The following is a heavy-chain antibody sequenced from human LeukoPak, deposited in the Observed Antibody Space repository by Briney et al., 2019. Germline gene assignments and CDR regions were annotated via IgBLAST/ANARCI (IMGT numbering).Heavy chain of an antibody. D-gene: IGHD3-10*01. CDR3: ARVLPGGGYGMDV. J-gene: IGHJ6*02. CDR2: IYSGGST. CDR1: GFTVSTNY. Sequence: GGSLRLSCAASGFTVSTNYMSWVRQAPGKGLEWVSVIYSGGSTYYADSVKSRFTISRDNSKNTLYLQMNSLRAEDTAVYYCARVLPGGGYGMDVWGQGTTVTVSS. V-gene: IGHV3-66*01.